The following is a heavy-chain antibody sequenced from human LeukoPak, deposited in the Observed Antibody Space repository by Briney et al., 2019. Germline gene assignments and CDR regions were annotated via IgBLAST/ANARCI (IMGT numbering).Heavy chain of an antibody. V-gene: IGHV3-20*04. D-gene: IGHD6-19*01. Sequence: GGSLRLSCAASGFTFDDYGMSWVRQAPGKGLEWVSGINWNGGSTGYADSVKGRFTISRDDSKNTLYLQMNSLRAEDTAVYYCAKRGVQQWLVDWYFDYWGQGTLVTVSS. CDR2: INWNGGST. J-gene: IGHJ4*02. CDR3: AKRGVQQWLVDWYFDY. CDR1: GFTFDDYG.